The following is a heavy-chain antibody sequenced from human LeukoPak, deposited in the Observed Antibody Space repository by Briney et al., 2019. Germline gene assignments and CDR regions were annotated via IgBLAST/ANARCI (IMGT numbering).Heavy chain of an antibody. J-gene: IGHJ6*02. V-gene: IGHV3-23*01. D-gene: IGHD2-2*01. CDR2: ISGSGGST. CDR3: AKGGLGYCSSTSCQLYYYYGMDV. CDR1: GFTFSSYG. Sequence: PGGSLRLSCAASGFTFSSYGMHWVRQAPGKGLEWVSAISGSGGSTYYADSVKGRFTISRDNPKNTLYLQMNSLRAEDTAVYYCAKGGLGYCSSTSCQLYYYYGMDVWGQGTTVTVSS.